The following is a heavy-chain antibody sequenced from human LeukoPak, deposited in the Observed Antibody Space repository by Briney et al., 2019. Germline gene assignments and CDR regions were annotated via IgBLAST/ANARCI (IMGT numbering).Heavy chain of an antibody. CDR1: GFTFSNFA. Sequence: GGSLRLSCAASGFTFSNFAMSWVRQAPGKGLEWVSAISDSGGSTYYADSVKGRFTISRVNSKNMLYLQMNSLRAEDTAVYYCAKEMRYYYDTIDYWGQGTLVTVSS. CDR3: AKEMRYYYDTIDY. V-gene: IGHV3-23*01. J-gene: IGHJ4*02. CDR2: ISDSGGST. D-gene: IGHD3-22*01.